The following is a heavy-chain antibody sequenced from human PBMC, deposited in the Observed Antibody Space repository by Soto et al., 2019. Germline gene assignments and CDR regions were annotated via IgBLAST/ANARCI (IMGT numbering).Heavy chain of an antibody. CDR1: GFTFSSYG. CDR3: ARDESGSGRNYYYYGMDV. Sequence: GGSLRLSCAASGFTFSSYGMHWVRQAPGKGLEWVAVIWYDGSNKYYADSVKGRFTISRDNSKNTLYLQMNSLRAEDTAVYYCARDESGSGRNYYYYGMDVWGQGTTVTVSS. J-gene: IGHJ6*02. V-gene: IGHV3-33*01. D-gene: IGHD3-10*01. CDR2: IWYDGSNK.